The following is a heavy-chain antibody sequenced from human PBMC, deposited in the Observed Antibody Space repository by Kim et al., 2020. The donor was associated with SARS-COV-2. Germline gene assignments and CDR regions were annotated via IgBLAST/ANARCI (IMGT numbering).Heavy chain of an antibody. V-gene: IGHV3-7*01. J-gene: IGHJ6*02. CDR2: IKQDGSEK. CDR3: ARDWGSSWYWDYYYYGMDV. D-gene: IGHD6-13*01. Sequence: GGSLRLSYAASGFTFSSYWMSWVRQAPGKGLEWVANIKQDGSEKYYVDSVKGRFTISRDNAKNSLYLQMNSLRAEDTAVYYCARDWGSSWYWDYYYYGMDVWGQGTTVTVSS. CDR1: GFTFSSYW.